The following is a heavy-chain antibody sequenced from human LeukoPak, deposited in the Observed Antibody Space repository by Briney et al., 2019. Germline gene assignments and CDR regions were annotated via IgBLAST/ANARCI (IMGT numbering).Heavy chain of an antibody. D-gene: IGHD3-9*01. J-gene: IGHJ4*02. V-gene: IGHV4-39*01. CDR1: GGSISSSSYY. CDR3: ARGRDDILTGYYEGGYYFDY. CDR2: IYYSGST. Sequence: PSETLSLTCTVSGGSISSSSYYWGWIRQPPGKGLERIGSIYYSGSTYYNPSLKSRVTISVDTSKNQFSLKLSSVTAADTAVYYCARGRDDILTGYYEGGYYFDYWGQGTLVTVSS.